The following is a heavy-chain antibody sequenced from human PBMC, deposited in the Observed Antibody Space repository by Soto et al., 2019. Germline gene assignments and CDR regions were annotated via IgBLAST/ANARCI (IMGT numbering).Heavy chain of an antibody. Sequence: LRLSCAASGFTFSSYAMSWVRQAPGKGLEWVSAISGSGGSTYYADSVKGRFTISRDNSKNTLYLQMNSLRAEDTAVYYCAKDFHDSSGFDYWGQGTLVTVSS. V-gene: IGHV3-23*01. CDR3: AKDFHDSSGFDY. D-gene: IGHD3-22*01. J-gene: IGHJ4*02. CDR1: GFTFSSYA. CDR2: ISGSGGST.